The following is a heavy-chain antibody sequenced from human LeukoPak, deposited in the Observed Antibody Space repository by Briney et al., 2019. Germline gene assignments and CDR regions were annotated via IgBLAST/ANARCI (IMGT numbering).Heavy chain of an antibody. V-gene: IGHV3-7*01. D-gene: IGHD2-15*01. J-gene: IGHJ4*02. CDR2: IKQDGSEK. CDR3: ARDRDSRNYFDY. CDR1: GFTFSSYW. Sequence: GGALRLSCAASGFTFSSYWMSWVRQAPGKGLEWVASIKQDGSEKYYVDSVKGRFTISRDNAKNSLYLQMNSLRAEDTAVYYCARDRDSRNYFDYWGQGTLVTVSS.